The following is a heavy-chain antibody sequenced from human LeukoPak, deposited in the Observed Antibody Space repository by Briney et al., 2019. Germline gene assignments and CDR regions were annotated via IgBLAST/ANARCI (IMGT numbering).Heavy chain of an antibody. J-gene: IGHJ5*02. V-gene: IGHV4-34*01. CDR3: ARAYGDSRFDP. CDR2: INHSGST. D-gene: IGHD4-17*01. CDR1: GGSFSGYY. Sequence: PSETLSLTCAVYGGSFSGYYWSWIRQPPGKGLEWIGEINHSGSTNYNPSLKSRVTISADTSKNQFSLKLSSVTAADTAVYYCARAYGDSRFDPWGQGTLVTVSS.